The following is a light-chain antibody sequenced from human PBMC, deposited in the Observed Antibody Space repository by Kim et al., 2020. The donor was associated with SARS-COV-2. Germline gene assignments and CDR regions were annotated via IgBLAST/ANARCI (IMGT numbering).Light chain of an antibody. Sequence: SYELTQPLSVSVALGQTARITCGGNNIGSKNVHWYQQKPGQAPVLVIYRDSNRPSGIPERFSGSNSGNTATLTISRAQAGDEADYYCQVWDRSTVVFCGG. CDR3: QVWDRSTVV. CDR2: RDS. J-gene: IGLJ2*01. V-gene: IGLV3-9*01. CDR1: NIGSKN.